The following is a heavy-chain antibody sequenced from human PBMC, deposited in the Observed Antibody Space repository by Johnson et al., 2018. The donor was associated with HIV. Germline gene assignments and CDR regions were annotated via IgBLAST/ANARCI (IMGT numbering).Heavy chain of an antibody. CDR1: GFTFRTYA. Sequence: VQLVESGGGLIQPGGSLRLSCVGSGFTFRTYAMSWVRQAPGKGLEWVANIKQDGSEKYYVDSVKGRFTISRDNAKNSLYLQMNSLRAEDTAVYYCARANGQLGGAFDIWGQGTMVTVSS. J-gene: IGHJ3*02. D-gene: IGHD6-6*01. CDR2: IKQDGSEK. CDR3: ARANGQLGGAFDI. V-gene: IGHV3-7*03.